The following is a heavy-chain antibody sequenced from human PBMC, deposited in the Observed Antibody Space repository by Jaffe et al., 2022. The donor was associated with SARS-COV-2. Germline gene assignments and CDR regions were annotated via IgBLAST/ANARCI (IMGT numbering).Heavy chain of an antibody. CDR2: ISWNSGVT. CDR3: VKVLPHEWGRMMGPFDM. J-gene: IGHJ3*02. Sequence: VQLVESGGGLVQPGRSLTLSCAASGFKFDDYAMDWVRQAPGKGLEWVSGISWNSGVTGYADSVRGRFTISRDNVKNTLYLQMNSLRVEDTAWYYCVKVLPHEWGRMMGPFDMWGQGTMVTVSS. CDR1: GFKFDDYA. V-gene: IGHV3-9*01. D-gene: IGHD1-26*01.